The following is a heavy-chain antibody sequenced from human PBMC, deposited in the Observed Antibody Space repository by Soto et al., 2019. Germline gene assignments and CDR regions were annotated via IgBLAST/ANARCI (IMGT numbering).Heavy chain of an antibody. CDR3: ARHGSIVWDKGNYFDY. Sequence: QVQLVQSGAEVKKPGASVKVSCKASGYTFTSYGIRWVRQAPGQGLEWMGWISAYNGNTNYAQKLQGRVTMTTDTPSSKAYMQLRSTTSDDTAVNYCARHGSIVWDKGNYFDYWGQGHLVNGS. D-gene: IGHD6-19*01. V-gene: IGHV1-18*01. J-gene: IGHJ4*02. CDR2: ISAYNGNT. CDR1: GYTFTSYG.